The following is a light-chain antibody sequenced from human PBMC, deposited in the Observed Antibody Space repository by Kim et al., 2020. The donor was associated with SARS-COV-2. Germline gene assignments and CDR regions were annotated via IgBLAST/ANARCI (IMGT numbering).Light chain of an antibody. CDR3: SSRDTSGDHRV. V-gene: IGLV3-19*01. Sequence: SSELTQDPAVSVALGQTVRITCQGDSLRTYYASWYQQKPGQAPVLVIYGKNNRPSGIPDRFSGSNSANTASLTITGAQAGDEADYYCSSRDTSGDHRVFGGGTKLTVL. CDR1: SLRTYY. CDR2: GKN. J-gene: IGLJ3*02.